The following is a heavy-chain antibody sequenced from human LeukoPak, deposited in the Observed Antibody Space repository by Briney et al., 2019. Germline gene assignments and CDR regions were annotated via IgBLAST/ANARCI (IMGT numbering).Heavy chain of an antibody. D-gene: IGHD1-1*01. Sequence: GGSLRLSCAASGITIRSSGMSWVRQAPGKGLEWVSGISASDGNTYYADSVQGRFTISRDSSENTLYLQMNSLRAGDTAIYYCTKDEGWEHHYWGQGTLVTVSS. CDR3: TKDEGWEHHY. CDR2: ISASDGNT. V-gene: IGHV3-23*01. J-gene: IGHJ4*02. CDR1: GITIRSSG.